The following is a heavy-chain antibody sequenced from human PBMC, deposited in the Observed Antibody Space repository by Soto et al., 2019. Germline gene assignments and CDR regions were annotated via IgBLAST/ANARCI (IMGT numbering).Heavy chain of an antibody. V-gene: IGHV3-23*01. Sequence: GGSLRLSCAASGFTFNNYAMHWVRQAPGKGLEWVSAVTGSGVTTWYAESIKGRFTISRDNSKNTVFLQMNSLRADDTAVYYCTKSQSGSYFAAFDIWGQGTMVTVSS. CDR1: GFTFNNYA. D-gene: IGHD1-26*01. CDR2: VTGSGVTT. J-gene: IGHJ3*02. CDR3: TKSQSGSYFAAFDI.